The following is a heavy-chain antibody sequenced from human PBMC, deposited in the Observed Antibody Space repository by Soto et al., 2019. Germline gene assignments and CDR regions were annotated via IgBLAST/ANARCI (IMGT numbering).Heavy chain of an antibody. CDR2: INHSGST. CDR3: ARGWQDIVVVSAAMFDF. Sequence: SETLSLTCAVYGGSFSGYSWSWIRQPPGKGLEWIGEINHSGSTNYNPSLKSRVTISVDTSKNQFSLKLSSVTAADTAVYYCARGWQDIVVVSAAMFDFWGQGTLVTVS. V-gene: IGHV4-34*01. J-gene: IGHJ4*02. CDR1: GGSFSGYS. D-gene: IGHD2-2*01.